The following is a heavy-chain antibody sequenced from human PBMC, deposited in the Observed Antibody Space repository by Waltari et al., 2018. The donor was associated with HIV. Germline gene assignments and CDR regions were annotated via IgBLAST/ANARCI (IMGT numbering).Heavy chain of an antibody. J-gene: IGHJ4*02. V-gene: IGHV1-18*01. Sequence: QVQLVQSGAEVKKPGASVKVSCKASGYTFTSYGISWVRQAPGQGLEWMGWISTYNGNTNYAQKLQGRVTMTTDTSTNTAYMDLRSLRSDDTAVYYCAREMYDTSGYYYFDYWGQGTLVTVSS. D-gene: IGHD3-22*01. CDR2: ISTYNGNT. CDR3: AREMYDTSGYYYFDY. CDR1: GYTFTSYG.